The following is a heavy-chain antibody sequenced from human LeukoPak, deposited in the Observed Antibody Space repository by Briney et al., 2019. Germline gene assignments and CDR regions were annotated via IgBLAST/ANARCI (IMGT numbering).Heavy chain of an antibody. CDR3: ARRSLLWFGELGSGERVISD. V-gene: IGHV4-34*01. CDR2: INHSGNT. J-gene: IGHJ4*02. D-gene: IGHD3-10*01. CDR1: AESFTGYY. Sequence: PSETLSLTCAVYAESFTGYYWTWIRQPPGQGLEWIGEINHSGNTNYNQSLKSRVTISVDTSKNQFSLKLPSVTAADTAVYYCARRSLLWFGELGSGERVISDWGQGTLVTVSS.